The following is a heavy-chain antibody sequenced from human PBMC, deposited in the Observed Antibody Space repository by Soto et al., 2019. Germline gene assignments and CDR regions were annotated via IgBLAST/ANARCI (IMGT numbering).Heavy chain of an antibody. CDR2: ISAYNGNT. Sequence: ASVKVSCKASGYTFTSYGISWVRQAPGQGLEWMGWISAYNGNTNYAQKLQGRVTMTTDTSTSTAYMELRSLRSDDTAVYYCAREGAMLRGVFEEDYWGQGTVVTVSS. CDR1: GYTFTSYG. V-gene: IGHV1-18*01. D-gene: IGHD3-10*01. J-gene: IGHJ4*02. CDR3: AREGAMLRGVFEEDY.